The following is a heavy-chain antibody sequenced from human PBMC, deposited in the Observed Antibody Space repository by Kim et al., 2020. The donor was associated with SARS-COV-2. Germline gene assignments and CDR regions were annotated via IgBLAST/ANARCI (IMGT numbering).Heavy chain of an antibody. CDR3: ARAARAGVGDYYGTDV. CDR1: GYTLSGYY. CDR2: TSPDSGGP. D-gene: IGHD4-17*01. Sequence: ASVKVSCKASGYTLSGYYIHWVRQAPGQGLEWMGRTSPDSGGPHYVPKFQGRLTMTGDTSISTAYMELSRLTSDDSAVYYCARAARAGVGDYYGTDVWGQGTTLTVSS. J-gene: IGHJ6*02. V-gene: IGHV1-2*06.